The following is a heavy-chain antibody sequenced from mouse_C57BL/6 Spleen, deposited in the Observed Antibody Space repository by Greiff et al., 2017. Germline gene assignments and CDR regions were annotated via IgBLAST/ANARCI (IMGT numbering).Heavy chain of an antibody. J-gene: IGHJ4*01. CDR3: ARYDGPYAMDY. CDR2: IYPGGGYT. V-gene: IGHV1-63*01. Sequence: VQLQQSGAELVRPGTSVKMSCKASGYTFTNYWIGWAKQRPGHGLEWIGDIYPGGGYTNYNEKFKGKATLTADKSSSTAYMQFSSLTSEDSAIYYCARYDGPYAMDYWGQGTSGTVSS. D-gene: IGHD2-3*01. CDR1: GYTFTNYW.